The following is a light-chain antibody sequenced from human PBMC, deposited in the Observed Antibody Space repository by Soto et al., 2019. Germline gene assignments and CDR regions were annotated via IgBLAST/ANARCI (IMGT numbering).Light chain of an antibody. CDR3: QQYNDWPLT. V-gene: IGKV3-20*01. J-gene: IGKJ1*01. CDR1: QSVSSRY. Sequence: EIVLTQSPGTLSLSPGERATLSCRASQSVSSRYSAWYQQKPGQAPRLLIYGASSRATGIPARFSGSGSGTDFTLTISRLEPEDFALYYCQQYNDWPLTFGQGTKVDIK. CDR2: GAS.